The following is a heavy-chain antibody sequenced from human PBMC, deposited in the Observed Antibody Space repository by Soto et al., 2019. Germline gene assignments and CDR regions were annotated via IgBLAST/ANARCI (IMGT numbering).Heavy chain of an antibody. J-gene: IGHJ3*02. V-gene: IGHV4-39*07. CDR3: AKDLIAVAGINHDAFDI. CDR1: GDSIRSAHYF. D-gene: IGHD6-19*01. CDR2: IYHSGTT. Sequence: PSETLSLTCSFLGDSIRSAHYFWGWVRQPPGKGLEWIGRIYHSGTTFYDPYLKSRVTISVDKTKNQFSLKLSSVTAADTAVYYCAKDLIAVAGINHDAFDIWGQGTMVTVS.